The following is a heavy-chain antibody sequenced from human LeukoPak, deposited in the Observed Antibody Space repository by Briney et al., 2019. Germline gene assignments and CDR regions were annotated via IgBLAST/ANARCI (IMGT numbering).Heavy chain of an antibody. CDR3: ASPYSGSFGGSYYYGVDV. V-gene: IGHV4-59*08. D-gene: IGHD1-26*01. CDR1: GGSISSYY. CDR2: IYYTGNT. J-gene: IGHJ6*02. Sequence: SETLSLTCTVSGGSISSYYWSWIRQPPGKGLEWIGIIYYTGNTHYNPSLKSRVTISVDTSKNQFSLNLSSVTAADTAVYYCASPYSGSFGGSYYYGVDVWGQGTTVTVSS.